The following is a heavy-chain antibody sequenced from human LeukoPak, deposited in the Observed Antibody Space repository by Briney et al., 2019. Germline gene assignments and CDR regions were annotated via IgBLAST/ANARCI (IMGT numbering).Heavy chain of an antibody. CDR3: ARARSSYGYGDAFDI. D-gene: IGHD5-18*01. V-gene: IGHV3-66*01. CDR2: IYSGGST. Sequence: GGSLRFSCAASGFTVSSNYMSWVRQAPGKGLEWVSVIYSGGSTYYADSVKGRFTISRDNSKNTLYLQMNSLRAEDTAVYYCARARSSYGYGDAFDIWGQGTMVTVSS. CDR1: GFTVSSNY. J-gene: IGHJ3*02.